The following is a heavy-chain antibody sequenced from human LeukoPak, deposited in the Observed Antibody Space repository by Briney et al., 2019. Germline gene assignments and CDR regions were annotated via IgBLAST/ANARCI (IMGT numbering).Heavy chain of an antibody. J-gene: IGHJ4*02. CDR1: GGSISSGGYY. V-gene: IGHV4-31*03. D-gene: IGHD2-2*01. CDR3: AREFGVVPAAMFGY. CDR2: IYYSGST. Sequence: SETLSLTCTVSGGSISSGGYYWSWIRQHPGKGLEWIGYIYYSGSTYYNPSLKSRVTISVDTSKNQFSLKLSSVTAADTAVYYCAREFGVVPAAMFGYWGQGTLVTVSS.